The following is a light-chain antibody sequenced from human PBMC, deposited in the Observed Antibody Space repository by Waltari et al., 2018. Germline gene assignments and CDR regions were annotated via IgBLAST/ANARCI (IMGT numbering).Light chain of an antibody. CDR3: CSYAGIHVV. CDR2: EVS. V-gene: IGLV2-23*02. CDR1: SSHVGRYNL. Sequence: QSALTQPASVSGSPGQSITISCTGTSSHVGRYNLVSWYQQHPGKAPKLMIYEVSKRPSGVSNRFSGSKSGNTASLTISGLQAEDEADYYCCSYAGIHVVFGGGTKLTVL. J-gene: IGLJ2*01.